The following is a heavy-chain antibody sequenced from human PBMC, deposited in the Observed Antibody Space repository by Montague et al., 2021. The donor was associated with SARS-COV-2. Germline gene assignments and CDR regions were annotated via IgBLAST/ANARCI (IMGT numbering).Heavy chain of an antibody. J-gene: IGHJ6*03. D-gene: IGHD2-2*02. Sequence: SETLSLTCAVYGGSFSGYYWNWIRQPPGKGLEWIGEINHRGSANYNPSLKRRVTISVDTSKNQFSLKLNSVTAADTAVYYCARLGEGVVPAPIFGVGPYYSYFYMDVWGKGATVTVSS. CDR2: INHRGSA. CDR1: GGSFSGYY. V-gene: IGHV4-34*01. CDR3: ARLGEGVVPAPIFGVGPYYSYFYMDV.